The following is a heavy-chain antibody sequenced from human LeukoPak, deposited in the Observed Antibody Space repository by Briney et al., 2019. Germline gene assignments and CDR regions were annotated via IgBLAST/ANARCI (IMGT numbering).Heavy chain of an antibody. Sequence: EASVKVSCKASGYTFTSYAMHWVRQAPGQRLEWMGGIIPIFGTANYAQKFQGRVTITADKSTSTAYMELSSLRSEDTAVYYCARDDPRSQLRYFDWPKHALYYYYGMDVWGKGTTVTVSS. J-gene: IGHJ6*04. V-gene: IGHV1-69*06. CDR2: IIPIFGTA. CDR3: ARDDPRSQLRYFDWPKHALYYYYGMDV. D-gene: IGHD3-9*01. CDR1: GYTFTSYA.